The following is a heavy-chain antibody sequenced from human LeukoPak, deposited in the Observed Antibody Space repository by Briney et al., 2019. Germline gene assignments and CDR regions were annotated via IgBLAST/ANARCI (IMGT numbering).Heavy chain of an antibody. CDR1: GGSISSYY. CDR2: IYYSGST. J-gene: IGHJ6*02. V-gene: IGHV4-59*01. Sequence: SETLSLTCTVSGGSISSYYWSWIRQPPGKGLEWIGYIYYSGSTNYNPSLKSRVTISVDTSKNQFSLKLSSVTAADTAAYYCASGRQQLAHYGMDVWGQGTTVTVSS. CDR3: ASGRQQLAHYGMDV. D-gene: IGHD6-13*01.